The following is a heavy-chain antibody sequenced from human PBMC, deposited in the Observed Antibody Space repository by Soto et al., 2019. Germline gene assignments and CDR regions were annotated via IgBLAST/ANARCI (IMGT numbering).Heavy chain of an antibody. J-gene: IGHJ5*02. CDR2: ISGSSSFT. Sequence: PGGSLRLSCAASGFAFSDYYMSWIRQAPGKGLEWVSYISGSSSFTNYADSAKGRFTISRDNARNSLYLQMNSLRAEDTAVYYCASGAGYYYDSNGPWGQGTLVTVSS. CDR3: ASGAGYYYDSNGP. V-gene: IGHV3-11*06. D-gene: IGHD3-22*01. CDR1: GFAFSDYY.